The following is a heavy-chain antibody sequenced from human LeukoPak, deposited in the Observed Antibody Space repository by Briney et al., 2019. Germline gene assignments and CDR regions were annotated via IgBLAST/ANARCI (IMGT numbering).Heavy chain of an antibody. D-gene: IGHD2/OR15-2a*01. V-gene: IGHV4-30-4*02. CDR2: TYYSGST. Sequence: SDTLSLTCTVSGVSISSGDYYWSWIRQPPGKGLEWIGYTYYSGSTYYNPSLKSRVTISVDTSKNQFSLRLTSVTPADTAIYYCVRDRELGYWGQGTLVTVSS. CDR3: VRDRELGY. J-gene: IGHJ4*02. CDR1: GVSISSGDYY.